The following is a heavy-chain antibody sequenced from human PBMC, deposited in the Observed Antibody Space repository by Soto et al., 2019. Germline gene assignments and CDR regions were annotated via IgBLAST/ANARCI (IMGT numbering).Heavy chain of an antibody. CDR1: GYTFNRYG. J-gene: IGHJ4*02. CDR3: AREGYYGSGSADY. D-gene: IGHD3-10*01. V-gene: IGHV1-18*01. CDR2: ISAYNGNT. Sequence: ASVKVSCKASGYTFNRYGISWVRQAPGQGLEWMGWISAYNGNTNYAQKLQDRVTMTTGTSTSAAYMEWRGLRSDETAVYYCAREGYYGSGSADYWGQGTLVTVSS.